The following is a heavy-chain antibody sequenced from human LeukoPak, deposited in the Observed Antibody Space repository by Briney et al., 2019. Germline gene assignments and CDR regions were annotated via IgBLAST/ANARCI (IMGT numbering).Heavy chain of an antibody. J-gene: IGHJ4*02. D-gene: IGHD3-22*01. CDR2: IYDSGNT. CDR3: ARGIVVVANFDY. CDR1: GGSITTYY. V-gene: IGHV4-59*01. Sequence: SETLSLTCTVSGGSITTYYWSWLRQPPGKGLEWIGHIYDSGNTNYNPSVKGRVTISADTSKNEFSLQLTSVTAADTAVYYCARGIVVVANFDYWGQGTLVTVSS.